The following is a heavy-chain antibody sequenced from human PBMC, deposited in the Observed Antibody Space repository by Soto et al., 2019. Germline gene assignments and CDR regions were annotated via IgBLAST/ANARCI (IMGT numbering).Heavy chain of an antibody. CDR2: INHSGST. Sequence: SSETLSLPRAVFCGSFSGYYWGLVSQPPGKGLEWIGEINHSGSTNYNPSLKSRVTISVDTSKNQFSLKLSSVTAADTAVYYCARAHLLLWFGGHFDYWGQGTLVTVSS. D-gene: IGHD3-10*01. J-gene: IGHJ4*02. V-gene: IGHV4-34*01. CDR3: ARAHLLLWFGGHFDY. CDR1: CGSFSGYY.